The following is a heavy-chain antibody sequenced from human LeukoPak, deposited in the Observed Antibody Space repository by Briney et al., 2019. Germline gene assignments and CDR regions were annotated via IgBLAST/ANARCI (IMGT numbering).Heavy chain of an antibody. Sequence: GGSLRLSCAASGFTFSSYWMHWVRQAPGKGLVWISRINTDGSNTRYEDTVKGRFTISRDNAKNTLYLQMNSLRAEDTAVYYCARDGYRTSRGAFDLWGQGTMVTVSS. V-gene: IGHV3-74*01. D-gene: IGHD5-12*01. CDR3: ARDGYRTSRGAFDL. CDR1: GFTFSSYW. CDR2: INTDGSNT. J-gene: IGHJ3*01.